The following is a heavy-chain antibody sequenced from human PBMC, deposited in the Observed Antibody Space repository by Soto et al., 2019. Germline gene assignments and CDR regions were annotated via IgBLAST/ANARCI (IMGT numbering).Heavy chain of an antibody. J-gene: IGHJ6*02. Sequence: SETLSLTCTVSGGSISSSSYYWGWIRQPPGKGLEWIGSIYYSGSTYYNPSLKSRVTISVDTSKNQFSLKLSSVTAADTAVYYCASWTTVTTYYYYGMDVWGQGTTVTVSS. V-gene: IGHV4-39*01. CDR1: GGSISSSSYY. CDR3: ASWTTVTTYYYYGMDV. D-gene: IGHD4-17*01. CDR2: IYYSGST.